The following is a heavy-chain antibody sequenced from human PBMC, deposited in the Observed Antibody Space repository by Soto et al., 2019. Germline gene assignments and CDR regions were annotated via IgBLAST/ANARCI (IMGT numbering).Heavy chain of an antibody. V-gene: IGHV5-10-1*01. J-gene: IGHJ6*02. Sequence: GESLKISCHGSGYSFTSYWITWVRQMPGKGLEWMGRIDPSDSYTNYSPSFQGHVTISADKSSSTAYLHWSSLKASDTAIYYCARPNSQPGYYFGMDVWGQGTTVTVSS. D-gene: IGHD7-27*01. CDR3: ARPNSQPGYYFGMDV. CDR2: IDPSDSYT. CDR1: GYSFTSYW.